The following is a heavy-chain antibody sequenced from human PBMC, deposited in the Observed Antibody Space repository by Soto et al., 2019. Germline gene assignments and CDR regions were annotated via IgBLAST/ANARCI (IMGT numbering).Heavy chain of an antibody. V-gene: IGHV3-21*01. CDR1: GFTFSSYS. D-gene: IGHD2-15*01. Sequence: PGGSLRLSCAASGFTFSSYSMNWVRQAPGKGLEGVSSISSSSSYIYYADSVKGRFTISRDNAKNSLYLQMNSRGVEDSVVYYFARDQTPDLDYSYYGLAGWGQGTTV. J-gene: IGHJ6*01. CDR2: ISSSSSYI. CDR3: ARDQTPDLDYSYYGLAG.